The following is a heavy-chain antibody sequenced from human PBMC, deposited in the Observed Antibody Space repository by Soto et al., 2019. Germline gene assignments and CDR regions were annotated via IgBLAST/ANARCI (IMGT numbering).Heavy chain of an antibody. J-gene: IGHJ4*02. Sequence: QVQLVQSGGEIKNPGASVKVSCKASGYSFTSYGISWVRQAPGQGLEWMGYVNTVNADTYYAEKFRGRVTMTTDTSTATAYMELRSLTSDDTAVYYCAREWSKEMAIIADYWGQGTLVTVSS. CDR1: GYSFTSYG. CDR3: AREWSKEMAIIADY. CDR2: VNTVNADT. V-gene: IGHV1-18*04. D-gene: IGHD2-8*01.